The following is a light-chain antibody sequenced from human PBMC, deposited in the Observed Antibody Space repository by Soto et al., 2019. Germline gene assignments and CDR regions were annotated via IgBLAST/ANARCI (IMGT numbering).Light chain of an antibody. CDR3: PQRINWHPVT. CDR2: DAS. V-gene: IGKV3-11*01. J-gene: IGKJ4*01. CDR1: QSVSSY. Sequence: EIVLTQSPATLSLSPGERATLSFRASQSVSSYLAWYQQKPGQAPRLLIYDASNRATGIPARFSGSGSGTDFTLTISSLEPEDFAIYYCPQRINWHPVTFCGGTTVEIK.